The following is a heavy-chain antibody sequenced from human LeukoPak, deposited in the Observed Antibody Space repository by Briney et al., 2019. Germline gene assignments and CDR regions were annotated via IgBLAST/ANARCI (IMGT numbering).Heavy chain of an antibody. D-gene: IGHD2-21*01. CDR3: ASSEAILESDGAFDI. CDR2: INPNSGGT. J-gene: IGHJ3*02. CDR1: GYTFTGYY. Sequence: ASVKVSCKASGYTFTGYYMHWVRQAPGQGLEWMGWINPNSGGTNYAQKFQGRVTMTRDTSISTAYMELSRLRSDDTAVCYCASSEAILESDGAFDIWGQGTMVTVSS. V-gene: IGHV1-2*02.